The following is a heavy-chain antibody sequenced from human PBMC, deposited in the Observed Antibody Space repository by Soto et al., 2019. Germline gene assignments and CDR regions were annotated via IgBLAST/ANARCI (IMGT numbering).Heavy chain of an antibody. CDR1: GYTFTSYG. CDR3: AREGSGSYSLGAFDI. V-gene: IGHV1-2*04. D-gene: IGHD3-10*01. J-gene: IGHJ3*02. Sequence: GASVKVSCKASGYTFTSYGISWVRQAPGQGLEWMGWINPNSGGTNYAQKFQGWVTMTRDTSISTAYMELSRLRSDDTAVYYCAREGSGSYSLGAFDIWGQGTMVTVSS. CDR2: INPNSGGT.